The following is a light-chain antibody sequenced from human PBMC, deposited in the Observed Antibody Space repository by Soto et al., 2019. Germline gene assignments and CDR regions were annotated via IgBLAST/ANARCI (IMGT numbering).Light chain of an antibody. J-gene: IGKJ4*01. Sequence: EVGMTQSPATLSVSPGERATLSCRASQSVSSNLAWYQQKPGQTPRLLMYGASTRATGIPARFSGSGSGTEFTLTISSLQSEDFAVYYCQQYHKWPPFTLGGGTKVDIK. CDR3: QQYHKWPPFT. CDR1: QSVSSN. CDR2: GAS. V-gene: IGKV3-15*01.